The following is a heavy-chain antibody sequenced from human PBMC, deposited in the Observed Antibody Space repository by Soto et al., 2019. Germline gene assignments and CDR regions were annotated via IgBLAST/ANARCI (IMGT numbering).Heavy chain of an antibody. J-gene: IGHJ4*02. CDR1: GYTFTSYA. Sequence: ASVKVSCKASGYTFTSYALHWVRQAPGQSLEWMGWINAGNGNTKNSQKFQGRVTITRDTSASTAYMELSSLRSEDSAVYYCARDGDILTGFDYWGQGILVTVS. V-gene: IGHV1-3*01. CDR2: INAGNGNT. D-gene: IGHD3-9*01. CDR3: ARDGDILTGFDY.